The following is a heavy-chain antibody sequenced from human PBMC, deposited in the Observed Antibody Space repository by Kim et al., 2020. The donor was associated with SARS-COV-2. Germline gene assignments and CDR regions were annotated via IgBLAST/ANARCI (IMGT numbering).Heavy chain of an antibody. Sequence: SETLSLTCTVSGGSSIGYYWSWLRQPPGKGLEFIGYVFNSGGAYYNLSLKSRVTMSVDTSKNEISLRLTPVTAADTAVYYCAMWDHLFESGGQGTLVTVST. V-gene: IGHV4-59*01. CDR1: GGSSIGYY. J-gene: IGHJ4*02. CDR2: VFNSGGA. CDR3: AMWDHLFES. D-gene: IGHD1-26*01.